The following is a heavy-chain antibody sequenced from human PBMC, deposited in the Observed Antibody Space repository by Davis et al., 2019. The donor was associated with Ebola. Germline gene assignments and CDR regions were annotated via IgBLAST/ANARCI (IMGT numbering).Heavy chain of an antibody. CDR3: AIARNYFGSQPLDN. CDR2: INGNGGST. V-gene: IGHV3-23*01. CDR1: GFTFTSYA. D-gene: IGHD3-10*01. Sequence: GESLKISCTASGFTFTSYAMSWVRQAPGKGLEWVSGINGNGGSTYHADSVKGRFTISRDNSRNTLSLQMKSLRAEDTAVYLCAIARNYFGSQPLDNWGQGTLVTVSS. J-gene: IGHJ4*02.